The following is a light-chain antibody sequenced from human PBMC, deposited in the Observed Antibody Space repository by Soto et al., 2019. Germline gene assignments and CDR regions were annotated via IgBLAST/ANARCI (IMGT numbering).Light chain of an antibody. CDR1: SSNIGNNY. Sequence: QSVLTQPPSVSAAPGQQVTISCSGSSSNIGNNYVSWYQQLPGTAPKLLIYDNNKRPSGIPDRFSGSKSGTSATLGITGRQTGDEDDYYCGTWDSSLYVVFGGGTKRTVL. J-gene: IGLJ2*01. CDR3: GTWDSSLYVV. V-gene: IGLV1-51*01. CDR2: DNN.